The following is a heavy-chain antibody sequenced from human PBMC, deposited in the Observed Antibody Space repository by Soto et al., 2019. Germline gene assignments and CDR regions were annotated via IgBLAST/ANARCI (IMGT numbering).Heavy chain of an antibody. CDR3: MRGSYQSIDC. CDR2: IGASDGST. Sequence: PGGSLRLSCAASGFSFSNYAMSWVRQAPGKGPEWVSGIGASDGSTFYADSVKGRFTISRDNSKNTMDLQMNSLRAEDTAVYYWMRGSYQSIDCPGQTLLGTVS. D-gene: IGHD3-16*02. CDR1: GFSFSNYA. V-gene: IGHV3-23*01. J-gene: IGHJ4*02.